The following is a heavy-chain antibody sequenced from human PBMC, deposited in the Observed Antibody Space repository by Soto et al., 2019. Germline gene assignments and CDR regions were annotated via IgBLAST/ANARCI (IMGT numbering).Heavy chain of an antibody. J-gene: IGHJ5*01. CDR3: AKDDHTDFIHNSFDS. Sequence: GGSLRLSCATSGFSFSTYSMNWVRQAPGKGLEWVSYISNSGTTIFYADSVKGRFTIARDNAKNSLYLQMNSLRDEDSAVYYCAKDDHTDFIHNSFDSWGQGTLVTVSS. CDR1: GFSFSTYS. V-gene: IGHV3-48*02. CDR2: ISNSGTTI. D-gene: IGHD3-3*01.